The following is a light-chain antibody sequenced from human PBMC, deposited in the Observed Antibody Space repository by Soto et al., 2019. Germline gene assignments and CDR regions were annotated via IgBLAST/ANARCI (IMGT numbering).Light chain of an antibody. CDR2: DAS. CDR3: QQRSNWPPWT. J-gene: IGKJ1*01. V-gene: IGKV3-11*01. CDR1: QSVSSY. Sequence: EIVLTQSPATLSLSPGERATISCRASQSVSSYLAWYQKKPGQAPRLLIYDASNRATGIPARFSGSGSRTDFTLTISSLEPEDFAVYYCQQRSNWPPWTFGQGTKVDIK.